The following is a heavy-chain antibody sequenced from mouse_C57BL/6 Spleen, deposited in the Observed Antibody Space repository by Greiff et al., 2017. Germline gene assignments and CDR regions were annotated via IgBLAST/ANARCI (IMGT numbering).Heavy chain of an antibody. CDR1: GYAFSSYW. D-gene: IGHD3-3*01. CDR2: IYPGDGDT. Sequence: VQLQQSGAELVKPGASVKISCKASGYAFSSYWMNWVKQRPGKGLEWIGQIYPGDGDTNYNGKFKGKATLTADKSSSTAYMQLSSLTSEDSAVYFCARLGGTLYYFDYWGQGTTLTASS. V-gene: IGHV1-80*01. CDR3: ARLGGTLYYFDY. J-gene: IGHJ2*01.